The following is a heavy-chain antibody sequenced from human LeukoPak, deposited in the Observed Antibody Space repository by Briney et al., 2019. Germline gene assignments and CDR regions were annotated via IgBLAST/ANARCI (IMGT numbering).Heavy chain of an antibody. J-gene: IGHJ1*01. V-gene: IGHV4-61*02. D-gene: IGHD2-21*02. Sequence: SETLSLTCTVSGDSISSSSYYWSWIRQSAGKGLEWIGRIYTSRSTNYNPSLERRVTMSIDTSKNQFSLRLTSVTAADTAVYFCARGRPSDIVGVTADDVWGQGTLVTVSS. CDR2: IYTSRST. CDR1: GDSISSSSYY. CDR3: ARGRPSDIVGVTADDV.